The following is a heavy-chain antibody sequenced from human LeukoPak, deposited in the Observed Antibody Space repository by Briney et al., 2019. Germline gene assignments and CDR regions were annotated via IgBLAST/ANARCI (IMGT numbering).Heavy chain of an antibody. CDR3: ARYWNDRYFDY. CDR1: GFTFSTYS. Sequence: GGSLRLSCAASGFTFSTYSMGWVRQAPGKGLEWVSVINNYGGSTFYADSVKGRFTISRDNSKNPLYLQMNSLRAEDTAVYYCARYWNDRYFDYWGQGTLVTVSS. D-gene: IGHD1-1*01. J-gene: IGHJ4*02. V-gene: IGHV3-23*01. CDR2: INNYGGST.